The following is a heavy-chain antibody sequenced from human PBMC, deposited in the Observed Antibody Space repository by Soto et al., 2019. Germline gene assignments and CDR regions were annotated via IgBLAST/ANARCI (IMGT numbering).Heavy chain of an antibody. V-gene: IGHV4-31*03. CDR1: GDSISGGASF. CDR3: AKLSCTSSTCYFPGWFDP. CDR2: VYYSGSS. J-gene: IGHJ5*02. Sequence: SETLSLTCTVSGDSISGGASFWSWIRQPPGKGLEWIANVYYSGSSYYNPSLKSRLTISVDTTKNQFSLQLKSMTAADTAVYYCAKLSCTSSTCYFPGWFDPWGQGTLVTVSS. D-gene: IGHD2-2*01.